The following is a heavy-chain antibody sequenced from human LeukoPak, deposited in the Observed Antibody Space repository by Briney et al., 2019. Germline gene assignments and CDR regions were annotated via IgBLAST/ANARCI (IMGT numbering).Heavy chain of an antibody. D-gene: IGHD5-24*01. V-gene: IGHV3-30*02. Sequence: PGGSLRLSCAASGFTFSSYGMHWVRQAPGKGLEWVAFIRYDGSNKYYADSVKGRFTISRDNSKNTLYLQMNSLRAEDTAVYYCAKERQRWLQPDFDYWGQGTLVTVSS. CDR1: GFTFSSYG. CDR2: IRYDGSNK. J-gene: IGHJ4*02. CDR3: AKERQRWLQPDFDY.